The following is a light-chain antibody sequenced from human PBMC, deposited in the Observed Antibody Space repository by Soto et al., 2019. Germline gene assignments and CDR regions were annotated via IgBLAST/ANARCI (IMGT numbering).Light chain of an antibody. CDR2: GAS. CDR1: QSVSSNF. CDR3: QQRSNWVT. J-gene: IGKJ3*01. Sequence: EIVLTQSPATLSLSPGERATLSCRASQSVSSNFLAWYQHKPGQAPRLLIYGASNRATGIPDRFSGSGSGTDFTLTISSLEPEDFAVYYCQQRSNWVTFGPGTKVDIK. V-gene: IGKV3D-20*02.